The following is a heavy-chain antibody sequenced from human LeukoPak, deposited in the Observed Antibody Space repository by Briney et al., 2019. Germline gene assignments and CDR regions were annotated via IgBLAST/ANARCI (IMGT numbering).Heavy chain of an antibody. CDR1: GGSISSYY. J-gene: IGHJ6*03. CDR3: ATTLWAWEGHYYYMDV. V-gene: IGHV4-59*01. CDR2: IYYSGST. D-gene: IGHD1-26*01. Sequence: SETLSLTCTVSGGSISSYYWSWLRQPPGKGLEWIGYIYYSGSTNYNPSLKSRVTISVDTSKNQFSLKLSSVTAADTAVYYCATTLWAWEGHYYYMDVWGKGTTVTVSS.